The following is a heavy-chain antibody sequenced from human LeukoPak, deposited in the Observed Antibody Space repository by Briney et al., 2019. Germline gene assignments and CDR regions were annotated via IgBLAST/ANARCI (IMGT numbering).Heavy chain of an antibody. CDR3: AREGRSSSPMDY. CDR1: GYSFNTYW. D-gene: IGHD6-6*01. CDR2: IYPGDSDT. V-gene: IGHV5-51*01. J-gene: IGHJ4*02. Sequence: GESLKISCKGSGYSFNTYWIGWVRQMPGKGLEWMGIIYPGDSDTRYSPSFQGQVTLSAGKSLSTAYLQWGSLKASDTAMYYCAREGRSSSPMDYWGQGTLVTVSS.